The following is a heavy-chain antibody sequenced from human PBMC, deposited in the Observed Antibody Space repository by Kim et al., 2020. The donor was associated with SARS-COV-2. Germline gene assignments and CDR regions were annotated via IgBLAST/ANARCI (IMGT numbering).Heavy chain of an antibody. V-gene: IGHV1-69*13. J-gene: IGHJ6*03. Sequence: SVKVSCKASGGTFSSYAISWVRQAPGQGLEWRGGIIPIFGTANYAQKFQGRVTITADESTSTAYMELSSLRSEDTAVYYCARSATVPGIYYMDVWGKGTTVTVSS. CDR2: IIPIFGTA. CDR1: GGTFSSYA. D-gene: IGHD2-15*01. CDR3: ARSATVPGIYYMDV.